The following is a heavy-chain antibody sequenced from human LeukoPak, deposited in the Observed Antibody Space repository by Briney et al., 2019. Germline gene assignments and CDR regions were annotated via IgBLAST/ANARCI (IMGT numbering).Heavy chain of an antibody. D-gene: IGHD3-22*01. J-gene: IGHJ4*02. V-gene: IGHV3-9*03. CDR3: AKDNYYDSSGYLDY. CDR1: GFTFDDYA. CDR2: ISWNSGSI. Sequence: PGRTLRLSCAASGFTFDDYAMHWVRQAPGKGLEWVSGISWNSGSIGYADSVKGRFTISRDNAKNSLYLQMNSLRAEDMALYYCAKDNYYDSSGYLDYWGQGTLVTASS.